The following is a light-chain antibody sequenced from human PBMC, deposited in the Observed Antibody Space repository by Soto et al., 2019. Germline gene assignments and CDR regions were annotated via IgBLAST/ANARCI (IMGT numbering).Light chain of an antibody. CDR1: QSVSSSC. V-gene: IGKV3-20*01. CDR2: GAS. Sequence: EIVLTQSPGTLSLSPGERATLSCRASQSVSSSCLAWYQQKPGQAPRLLIYGASSRATGIPDRFSGSGSGTDFTLTISRLGPEDFAVYYCQQYSSSPWTFGQGTKVEIK. CDR3: QQYSSSPWT. J-gene: IGKJ1*01.